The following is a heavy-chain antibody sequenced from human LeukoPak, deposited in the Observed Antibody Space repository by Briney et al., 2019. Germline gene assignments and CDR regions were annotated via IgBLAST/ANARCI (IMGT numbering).Heavy chain of an antibody. D-gene: IGHD3-10*01. J-gene: IGHJ3*02. Sequence: PSETLSLTCTVSGGSISSSSYYWGWIRQPPGKGLEWIGSIYYSGSTYYNPSLKSRVTISVDTSKHQFSLKLSSVTAADTAVYYCARARGGLWFGELSDAFDIWGQGTMVTVSS. CDR2: IYYSGST. V-gene: IGHV4-39*07. CDR1: GGSISSSSYY. CDR3: ARARGGLWFGELSDAFDI.